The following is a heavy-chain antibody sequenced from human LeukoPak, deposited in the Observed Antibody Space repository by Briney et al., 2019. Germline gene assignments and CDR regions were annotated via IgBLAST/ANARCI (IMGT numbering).Heavy chain of an antibody. CDR2: IYHSGST. D-gene: IGHD5-18*01. CDR1: GYSISSGYY. J-gene: IGHJ4*02. V-gene: IGHV4-38-2*02. CDR3: ARGQKYIYGYTVTELGSRYFDY. Sequence: SETLSLTCTVSGYSISSGYYWGWIRQPPGKGLEWIGSIYHSGSTYYNPSLKSRVTISVDTSKNWFSLRLTSVTAADTAVYYCARGQKYIYGYTVTELGSRYFDYWGQGTLVTVSS.